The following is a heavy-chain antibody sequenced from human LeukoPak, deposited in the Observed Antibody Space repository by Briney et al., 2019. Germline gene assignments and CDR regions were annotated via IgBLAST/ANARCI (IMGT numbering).Heavy chain of an antibody. D-gene: IGHD3-16*01. Sequence: PSETLSLTCTVSGGSISSYYWSRIRQPPGKGLEWIGYIYYSGSTNYNPSLKSRVTISVDTSKNQFSLKLSSVTAADTAVYYCARGGIMTRSHYFDYWGQGTLVTVSS. CDR3: ARGGIMTRSHYFDY. CDR2: IYYSGST. J-gene: IGHJ4*02. V-gene: IGHV4-59*01. CDR1: GGSISSYY.